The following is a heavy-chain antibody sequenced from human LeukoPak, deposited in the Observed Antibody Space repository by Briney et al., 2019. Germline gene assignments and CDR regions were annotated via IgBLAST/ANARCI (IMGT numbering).Heavy chain of an antibody. J-gene: IGHJ5*02. CDR2: IYHTGST. CDR1: GYSISSGYY. V-gene: IGHV4-38-2*02. D-gene: IGHD1-1*01. Sequence: SETLSLTCTVSGYSISSGYYWGWIRQPPGKGREWIGTIYHTGSTHYNPSLKSRVTISVDTSKNQFSLKLSSVTAADTAVYYCARCTTGSLDWFDPWGQGTLVTVSS. CDR3: ARCTTGSLDWFDP.